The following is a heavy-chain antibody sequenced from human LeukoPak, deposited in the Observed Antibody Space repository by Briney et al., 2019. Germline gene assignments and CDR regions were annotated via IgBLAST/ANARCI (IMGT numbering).Heavy chain of an antibody. CDR3: AKDPYGSYAMDV. CDR1: GFTFSSYA. D-gene: IGHD4-17*01. V-gene: IGHV3-23*01. J-gene: IGHJ6*02. CDR2: ISGSGGTT. Sequence: GGSLRLSCATSGFTFSSYAMNWVRQAPGKGLEWVSGISGSGGTTYYADSVKGRLTISRDYSKNTLYLQMNSLRVEDTAIYYCAKDPYGSYAMDVWGQGTTVTISS.